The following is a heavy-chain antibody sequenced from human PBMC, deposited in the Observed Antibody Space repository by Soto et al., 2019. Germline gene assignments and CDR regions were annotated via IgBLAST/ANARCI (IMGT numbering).Heavy chain of an antibody. CDR2: INHSGSN. V-gene: IGHV4-34*01. CDR3: ARGGSNDWQVAFDI. D-gene: IGHD3-9*01. Sequence: QLQQWGAGLLKPSETLSLTCVVSGGSFRTYYYNWIRQSPGKGLEWIGEINHSGSNNYSPSLTSRVTMSLDTSKNQFSLKLTSVTAADTAVYYCARGGSNDWQVAFDIWGQGTMVTVSS. CDR1: GGSFRTYY. J-gene: IGHJ3*02.